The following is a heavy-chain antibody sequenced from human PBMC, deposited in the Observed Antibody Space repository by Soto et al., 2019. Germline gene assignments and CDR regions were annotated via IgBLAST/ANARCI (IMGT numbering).Heavy chain of an antibody. Sequence: GASVKVSCKASGGTFSSYAISWVRQAPGQGLEWMGGIIPIFGTANYAQKFQGRVTITADESTSTAYMELSSLRSEDTAVYYCARXGSAAAGPRARKNWFDPWGQGTLVTVSS. CDR3: ARXGSAAAGPRARKNWFDP. J-gene: IGHJ5*02. CDR2: IIPIFGTA. D-gene: IGHD6-13*01. V-gene: IGHV1-69*13. CDR1: GGTFSSYA.